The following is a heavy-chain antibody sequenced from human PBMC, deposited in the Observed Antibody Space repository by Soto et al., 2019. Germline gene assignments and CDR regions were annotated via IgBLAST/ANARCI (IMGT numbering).Heavy chain of an antibody. Sequence: PSETLSLICTVSGASVSSYSRNWVRQAPGKGLEWVSSISSSSSYIYYADSVKGRFTISRDNAKNSLYLQMNSLRAEDTAVYCCARDCYDSSGYLALFDYWGQGTLVTVSS. V-gene: IGHV3-21*01. J-gene: IGHJ4*02. CDR2: ISSSSSYI. D-gene: IGHD3-22*01. CDR3: ARDCYDSSGYLALFDY. CDR1: GASVSSYS.